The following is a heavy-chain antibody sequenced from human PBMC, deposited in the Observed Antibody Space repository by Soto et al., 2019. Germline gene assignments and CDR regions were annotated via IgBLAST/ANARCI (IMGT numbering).Heavy chain of an antibody. J-gene: IGHJ4*02. CDR1: GFTFSVYA. CDR2: ISESGGSA. V-gene: IGHV3-23*01. CDR3: AKCFLVRVEHYGSGLVDY. Sequence: GGSLRLSCAASGFTFSVYAMSWVRQVPGKGLEWVSTISESGGSAYYADSVKGRFTISRDNSKNTLYLQMNSLRAEDTAVYYCAKCFLVRVEHYGSGLVDYWGQGTLVTVSS. D-gene: IGHD3-10*01.